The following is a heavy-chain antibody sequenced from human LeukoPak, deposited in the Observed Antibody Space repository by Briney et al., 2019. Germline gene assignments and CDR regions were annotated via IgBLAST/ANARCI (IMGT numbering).Heavy chain of an antibody. CDR3: ARPHGDYYDSSGYYAY. Sequence: HGESLKISCKGSGYSFTSYWISWVRQMPGKGLEWMGRIDPSDSYTNYSPSFQGHVTISADKSISTAYLQWSSLKASDTAMYYCARPHGDYYDSSGYYAYWGQGTLVTVSS. V-gene: IGHV5-10-1*01. CDR1: GYSFTSYW. J-gene: IGHJ4*02. CDR2: IDPSDSYT. D-gene: IGHD3-22*01.